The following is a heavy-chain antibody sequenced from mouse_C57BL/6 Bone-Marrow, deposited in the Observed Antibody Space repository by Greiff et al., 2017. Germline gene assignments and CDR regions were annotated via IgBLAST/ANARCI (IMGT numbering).Heavy chain of an antibody. CDR2: IYPRSGNT. V-gene: IGHV1-81*01. Sequence: QVQLQQSGAELARPGASVKLSCKASGYTFTSYGISWVKQRTGQGLEWIGEIYPRSGNTYYNEKFKGKATLTADKSSSTAYMDLRSLTSEDSAVYFCARFAYSGPYWGQGTLVTVSA. CDR1: GYTFTSYG. CDR3: ARFAYSGPY. D-gene: IGHD2-12*01. J-gene: IGHJ3*01.